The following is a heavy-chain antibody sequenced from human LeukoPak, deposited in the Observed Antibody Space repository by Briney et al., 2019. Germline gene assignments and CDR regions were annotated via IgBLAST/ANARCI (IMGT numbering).Heavy chain of an antibody. V-gene: IGHV3-74*01. Sequence: GGSLRLSCAASGFIFSSYWMHWVRQAPGKGLVWVSRINSDGSSTSYADSVKGRFTISRGNAKNTLYLQMNSLRAEDTAVYYCARRVVVPAAPYYFDYWGQGTLVTVSS. D-gene: IGHD2-2*01. CDR3: ARRVVVPAAPYYFDY. J-gene: IGHJ4*02. CDR2: INSDGSST. CDR1: GFIFSSYW.